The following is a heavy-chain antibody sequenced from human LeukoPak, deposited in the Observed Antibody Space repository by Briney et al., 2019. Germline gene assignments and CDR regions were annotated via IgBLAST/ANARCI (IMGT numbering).Heavy chain of an antibody. V-gene: IGHV3-66*01. CDR1: GFTVSSNY. Sequence: GESLRLSCAASGFTVSSNYMSWVRQAPGKGLEWVSVIYSGGSTYYADSVKGRFTISRDNSKNMLYLQMNSLRAEDTAVYYWARERYGSGRGDYWGQGTLVTVSS. CDR2: IYSGGST. CDR3: ARERYGSGRGDY. D-gene: IGHD3-10*01. J-gene: IGHJ4*02.